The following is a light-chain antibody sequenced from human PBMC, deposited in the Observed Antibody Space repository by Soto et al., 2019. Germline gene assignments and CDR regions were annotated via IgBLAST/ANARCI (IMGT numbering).Light chain of an antibody. CDR1: QSLLQSNGHND. Sequence: VLTQSLVYLPVTPGEPAFLSCRCSQSLLQSNGHNDVDWYVQKPVQSPHLLIYFASNRATGVPHRFSGSGSGTNFTLQISRVEAEDPGIYYCMQDLQTPRIPFGQGTRLDIK. CDR3: MQDLQTPRIP. J-gene: IGKJ5*01. V-gene: IGKV2-28*01. CDR2: FAS.